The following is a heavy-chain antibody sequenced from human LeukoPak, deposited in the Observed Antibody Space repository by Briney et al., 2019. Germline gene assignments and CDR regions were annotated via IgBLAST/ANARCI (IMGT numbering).Heavy chain of an antibody. V-gene: IGHV4-59*12. CDR2: IYYSGST. J-gene: IGHJ5*02. CDR1: GGSISSYY. CDR3: ARDQSWFDP. Sequence: SETLSLTCTVSGGSISSYYWSWIRQPPGKGLEWIGYIYYSGSTNYNPSLKSRVTISVDTSKNQFSLKLSSVTAADTAVYYCARDQSWFDPWGQGTLVTVSS.